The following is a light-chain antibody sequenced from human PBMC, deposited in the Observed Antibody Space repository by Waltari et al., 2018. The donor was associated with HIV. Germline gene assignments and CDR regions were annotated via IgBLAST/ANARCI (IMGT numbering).Light chain of an antibody. J-gene: IGKJ3*01. CDR3: QQRSNWPGT. Sequence: EILLTQSPATLSLSPGERATLSCRASQSVARYLAWYQQRPGQSPRLLIYDASNRASGVPDRFSGSGSGTNFTLTISSLEPEDFAFYYCQQRSNWPGTFGPGSKVDLK. CDR2: DAS. CDR1: QSVARY. V-gene: IGKV3-11*01.